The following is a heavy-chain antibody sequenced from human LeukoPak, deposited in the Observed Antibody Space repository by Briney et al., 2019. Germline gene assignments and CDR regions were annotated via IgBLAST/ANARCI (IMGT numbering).Heavy chain of an antibody. D-gene: IGHD2-8*01. CDR2: IYHSGST. CDR1: GYSISSGYY. CDR3: ARGRSNGWFY. Sequence: PSETLSLTCTVSGYSISSGYYWGWIRQPPGKGLEWIGSIYHSGSTNYNPSLKSRVTISVDTSKNQFSLKLSSVTAADTAVYYCARGRSNGWFYWGQGTLVTVS. V-gene: IGHV4-38-2*02. J-gene: IGHJ4*02.